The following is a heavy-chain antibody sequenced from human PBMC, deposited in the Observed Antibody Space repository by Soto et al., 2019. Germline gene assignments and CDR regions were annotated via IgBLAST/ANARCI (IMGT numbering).Heavy chain of an antibody. J-gene: IGHJ3*01. Sequence: EVELVESGGGVVRPGGSLRLSCAASGFRFDDFGMSWVRQAPGKGLEWVSGITWNSGSTGYADSVKGRFRITRDNAKTSLYLQMARLRAEDTAVYYCARDGGVAVAVDAFDLWGQGTMVTVSS. CDR1: GFRFDDFG. V-gene: IGHV3-20*04. D-gene: IGHD6-19*01. CDR3: ARDGGVAVAVDAFDL. CDR2: ITWNSGST.